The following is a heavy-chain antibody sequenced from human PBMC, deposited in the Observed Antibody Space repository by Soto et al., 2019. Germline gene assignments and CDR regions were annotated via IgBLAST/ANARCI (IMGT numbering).Heavy chain of an antibody. CDR2: ISYDGSNK. CDR3: ARDKRDLRFLEWSYYFDY. J-gene: IGHJ4*02. Sequence: QVQLVESGGGVVQPGRSLRLSCAASGFTFSSYAMHWVRQAPGKGLEWVAVISYDGSNKYYADSVKGRFTISGDNSKNTLYLQMNSLRAEDTAVYYCARDKRDLRFLEWSYYFDYWGQGTLVTVS. CDR1: GFTFSSYA. V-gene: IGHV3-30-3*01. D-gene: IGHD3-3*01.